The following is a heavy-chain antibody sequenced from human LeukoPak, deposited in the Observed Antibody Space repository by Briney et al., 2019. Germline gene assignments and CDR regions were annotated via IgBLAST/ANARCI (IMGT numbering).Heavy chain of an antibody. CDR3: TRAVTPEPFFEY. CDR1: GGSISSYY. Sequence: PSETLSLTCTVSGGSISSYYWSWIRQPPGKGLEWIGYIYYSGTTNYNPSLKSRVTISVDTSNNQFSLKLSSVTAADTAVYYCTRAVTPEPFFEYWGQEILVTVSS. D-gene: IGHD2-21*02. J-gene: IGHJ4*02. CDR2: IYYSGTT. V-gene: IGHV4-59*01.